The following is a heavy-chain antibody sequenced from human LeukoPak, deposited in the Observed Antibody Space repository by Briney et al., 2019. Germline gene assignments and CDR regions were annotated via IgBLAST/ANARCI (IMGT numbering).Heavy chain of an antibody. D-gene: IGHD4-17*01. Sequence: GASVKVSCKTSGYTFTGYYMHWVRQPPGQGLEWMGRISPNSGATNYAQKFQGRVTMTRDTSISTAYMELSRLRSDDTAIYYCARDGTTVTGWAFDIWGQGTMVTVSS. J-gene: IGHJ3*02. CDR3: ARDGTTVTGWAFDI. CDR1: GYTFTGYY. CDR2: ISPNSGAT. V-gene: IGHV1-2*06.